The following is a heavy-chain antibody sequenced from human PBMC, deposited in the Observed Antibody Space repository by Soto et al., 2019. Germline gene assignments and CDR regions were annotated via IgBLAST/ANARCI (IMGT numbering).Heavy chain of an antibody. CDR3: AKDSGAN. J-gene: IGHJ4*02. CDR2: ISWNSNTI. V-gene: IGHV3-9*01. Sequence: PGGSLRLSCAASGFTFDTYALHWVRQAPGKGLEWVSGISWNSNTIDYADSVKGRFTISRDNAKNSLYLQMTGLRAEATAFYYCAKDSGANWGQGTLVTVSS. CDR1: GFTFDTYA.